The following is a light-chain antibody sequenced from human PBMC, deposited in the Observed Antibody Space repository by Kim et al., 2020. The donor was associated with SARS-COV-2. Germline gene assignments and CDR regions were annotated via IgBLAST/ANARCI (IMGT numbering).Light chain of an antibody. V-gene: IGLV2-14*03. Sequence: GQSHPISCTGTERDVGYYSSVSWYQQHPGKAPKLMIYDVSERASGVSNRFSGSQSGNTASLTIAGLRAEDEADYYCSSHTTSSTYVFGAGTRVTVL. J-gene: IGLJ1*01. CDR1: ERDVGYYSS. CDR2: DVS. CDR3: SSHTTSSTYV.